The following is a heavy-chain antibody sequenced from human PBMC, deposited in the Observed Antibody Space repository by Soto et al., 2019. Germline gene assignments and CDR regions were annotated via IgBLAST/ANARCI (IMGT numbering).Heavy chain of an antibody. V-gene: IGHV4-59*01. CDR1: GGSISSYY. J-gene: IGHJ4*02. D-gene: IGHD1-26*01. CDR2: IYYSGST. Sequence: PSETLSLTCTVSGGSISSYYWSWIRQPPGKGLEWIGYIYYSGSTNYNPSLKSRVTISVDTSKNQFSLKLSSVTAADTAVYYCARGVVGATHYFDYWGQGTLVTVSS. CDR3: ARGVVGATHYFDY.